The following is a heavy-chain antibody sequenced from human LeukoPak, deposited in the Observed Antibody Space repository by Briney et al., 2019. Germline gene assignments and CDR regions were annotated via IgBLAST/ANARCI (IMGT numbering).Heavy chain of an antibody. CDR1: GFTFSSYG. Sequence: TGRSLRLSCAASGFTFSSYGMHWVRQAPGKGLGWVAVISYDGSNKYYADSVKGRFTISRDNSKNTLYLQMNSLRAEDTAVYYCAKEPYCSSTSCIGEYFQRWGQGTLVTVSS. D-gene: IGHD2-2*01. CDR2: ISYDGSNK. J-gene: IGHJ1*01. CDR3: AKEPYCSSTSCIGEYFQR. V-gene: IGHV3-30*18.